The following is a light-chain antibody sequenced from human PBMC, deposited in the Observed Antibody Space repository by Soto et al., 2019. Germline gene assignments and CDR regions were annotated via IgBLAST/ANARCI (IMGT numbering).Light chain of an antibody. CDR2: DVT. V-gene: IGLV2-23*02. CDR1: SSGVGSHNL. Sequence: QSALTQPASVSGSPGQSITISCTGSSSGVGSHNLVSWYQQHPGKTPRLMIYDVTKRPSGVSNRFYVSKSGNTASLTISGLHAEDEADYYCCSYVGGNVWVFGGGTKVTVL. CDR3: CSYVGGNVWV. J-gene: IGLJ3*02.